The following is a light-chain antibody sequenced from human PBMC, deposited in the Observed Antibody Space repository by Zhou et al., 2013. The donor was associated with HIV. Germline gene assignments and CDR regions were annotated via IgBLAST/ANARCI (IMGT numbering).Light chain of an antibody. CDR1: RDIDIF. V-gene: IGKV1-33*01. CDR3: QQYNQLPLT. CDR2: DTS. J-gene: IGKJ4*02. Sequence: DVEMTQFPSSLSASVGDRVTVTCQASRDIDIFLNWYHQKPGKAPKLIVYDTSNLERGVPSRFRGAASGTTFTFTITSLQPEDTGTYYCQQYNQLPLTFGGGTRVEIK.